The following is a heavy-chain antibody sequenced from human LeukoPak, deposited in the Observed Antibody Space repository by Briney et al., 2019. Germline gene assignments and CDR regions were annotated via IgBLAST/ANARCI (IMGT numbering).Heavy chain of an antibody. CDR1: GFTFSNYW. CDR2: IKQDGSEK. J-gene: IGHJ6*03. V-gene: IGHV3-7*01. CDR3: ARHNYDFWSVYMDV. D-gene: IGHD3-3*01. Sequence: GGSLRLSCAASGFTFSNYWMSWVRQAPGKGLEWVANIKQDGSEKYYVDSVKGRFTISRDNAKNSLYLQMNSLRAEDTAVYYCARHNYDFWSVYMDVWGKGTTVTVSS.